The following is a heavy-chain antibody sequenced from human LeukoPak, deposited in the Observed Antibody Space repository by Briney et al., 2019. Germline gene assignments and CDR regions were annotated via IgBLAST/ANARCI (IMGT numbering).Heavy chain of an antibody. D-gene: IGHD2/OR15-2a*01. J-gene: IGHJ4*02. CDR3: AKGLSLPR. V-gene: IGHV3-53*01. CDR1: GFTVSSNY. Sequence: PGGSLRLSCGVSGFTVSSNYMSWVRQAPGKGLEWVSVIYSGETTYYADSVKGRFTISRDKSKNTLYLQMNSLRAEDTAIYYCAKGLSLPRWGQGTLVTVSS. CDR2: IYSGETT.